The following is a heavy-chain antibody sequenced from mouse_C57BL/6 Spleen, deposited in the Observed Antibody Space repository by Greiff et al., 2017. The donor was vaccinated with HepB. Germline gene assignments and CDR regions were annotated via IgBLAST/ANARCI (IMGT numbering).Heavy chain of an antibody. Sequence: DVMLVESGGGLVKPGGSLKLSCAASGFTFSDYGMHWVRQAPEKGLEWVAYISSGSSTIYYADTVKGRFTISRDNAKNTLFLQMTSLRSEDTAMYYCAKRIEAMDYWGQGTSVTVSS. CDR1: GFTFSDYG. J-gene: IGHJ4*01. CDR2: ISSGSSTI. V-gene: IGHV5-17*01. CDR3: AKRIEAMDY.